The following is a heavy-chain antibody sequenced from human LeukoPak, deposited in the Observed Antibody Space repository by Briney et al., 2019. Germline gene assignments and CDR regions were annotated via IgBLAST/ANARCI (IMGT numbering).Heavy chain of an antibody. CDR1: GFTFSNAW. D-gene: IGHD3-9*01. Sequence: SGGSLRLSCAASGFTFSNAWMSWVRQAPGKGLEWVSSISSSSSYIYYADSVKGRFTISRDNAKNSLYLQMNSLRAEDTAVYYCARAPDDILTGYHYYYYYGMDVWGQGTTVTVSS. J-gene: IGHJ6*02. CDR2: ISSSSSYI. V-gene: IGHV3-21*01. CDR3: ARAPDDILTGYHYYYYYGMDV.